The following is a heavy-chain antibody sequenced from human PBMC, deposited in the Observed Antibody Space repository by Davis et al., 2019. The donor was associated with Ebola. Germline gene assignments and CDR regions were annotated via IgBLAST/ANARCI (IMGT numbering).Heavy chain of an antibody. Sequence: GGSLRLSCAASGFMFSSYWMSWVRQAPGKGLEWVANIKQDGGDKYYVDSVKGRFTISRDNAENSLYLQMNSLRDEDTAVYYCARVNLWSRGWGMDVWGKGTTVTVSS. CDR3: ARVNLWSRGWGMDV. V-gene: IGHV3-7*01. J-gene: IGHJ6*04. D-gene: IGHD2-21*01. CDR1: GFMFSSYW. CDR2: IKQDGGDK.